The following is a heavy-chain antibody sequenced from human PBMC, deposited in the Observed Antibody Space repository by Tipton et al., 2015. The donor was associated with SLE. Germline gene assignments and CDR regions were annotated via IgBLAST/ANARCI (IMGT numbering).Heavy chain of an antibody. CDR2: IYDSGST. Sequence: TLSLTCTVSGGSTNSYYWTWIRQPPGKGLEWIGRIYDSGSTNYNPSLKSRVTISQDTSKNQFSLKLSSVTPADTAVYYCTHSTDYYYMDVWGKGTTVTVSS. D-gene: IGHD5-18*01. V-gene: IGHV4-59*12. CDR1: GGSTNSYY. J-gene: IGHJ6*03. CDR3: THSTDYYYMDV.